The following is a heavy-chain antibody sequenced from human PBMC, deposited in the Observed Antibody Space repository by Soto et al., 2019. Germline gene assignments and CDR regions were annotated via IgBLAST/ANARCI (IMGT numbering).Heavy chain of an antibody. J-gene: IGHJ3*02. CDR3: ARRIPRYNYGPHDAFDI. CDR1: GFTFSAYW. Sequence: QPGGSLRLSCAAPGFTFSAYWMTWVRQAPGKGLEWVANINQDGSEKYSVDSVKGRFTISRDNAKNPLYLQMNSLRAEDTALYYCARRIPRYNYGPHDAFDIWGQGTMVTVSS. CDR2: INQDGSEK. V-gene: IGHV3-7*01. D-gene: IGHD1-1*01.